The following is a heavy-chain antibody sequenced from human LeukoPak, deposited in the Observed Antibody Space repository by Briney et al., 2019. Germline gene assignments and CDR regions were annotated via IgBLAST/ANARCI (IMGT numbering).Heavy chain of an antibody. CDR1: GFTFSSYS. V-gene: IGHV3-21*01. J-gene: IGHJ4*02. D-gene: IGHD5-18*01. CDR3: ARDQGGYSYTFDY. Sequence: PGGSVRLSCAASGFTFSSYSMNWVRHARGKGLEWLSSISSSSSYIYYADSVKGRFTISRDNAKNTLYLQMNSMRAEDTAVYYCARDQGGYSYTFDYWGQGTLVTVSS. CDR2: ISSSSSYI.